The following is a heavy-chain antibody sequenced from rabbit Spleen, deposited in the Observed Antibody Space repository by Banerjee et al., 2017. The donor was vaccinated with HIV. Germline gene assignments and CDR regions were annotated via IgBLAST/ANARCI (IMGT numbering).Heavy chain of an antibody. CDR1: GFSFNSGYD. Sequence: QEQLEESGGGLVKPEGSLTLTCKASGFSFNSGYDMCWVRQAPGKGLEWVACAYAGSSGSTYSATWAKGRFTISKTSSTTVTLQMTSLTAADTATYFCARDACTSFSTYGMDLWGPGTLVTVS. CDR3: ARDACTSFSTYGMDL. D-gene: IGHD8-1*01. V-gene: IGHV1S45*01. J-gene: IGHJ6*01. CDR2: AYAGSSGST.